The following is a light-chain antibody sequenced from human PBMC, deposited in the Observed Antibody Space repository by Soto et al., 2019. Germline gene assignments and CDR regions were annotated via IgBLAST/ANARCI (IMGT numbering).Light chain of an antibody. V-gene: IGLV2-14*01. CDR2: DVS. Sequence: QSALTQPASVSGSPGQSITISCTGTSSDVGGYNYVSWYQQHPGKAPKLMIYDVSNRPSGVSNRFSGSKSGNTASLTISGLQAEDEADYYCSSYTSSLVVFGGGTKLTL. CDR1: SSDVGGYNY. CDR3: SSYTSSLVV. J-gene: IGLJ2*01.